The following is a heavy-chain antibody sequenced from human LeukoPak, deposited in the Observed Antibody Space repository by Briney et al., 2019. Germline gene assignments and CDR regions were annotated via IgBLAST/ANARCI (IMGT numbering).Heavy chain of an antibody. CDR2: ISGSGGST. Sequence: GGSLRLSCGGAGFTFSRYALSWVRQAPGKGLEWVSAISGSGGSTYYADSVKGRFTISRDNSKNTLYLQMNSLRAEDTAVYYCAKTDYGDYGDYWGQGTLVTVSS. CDR1: GFTFSRYA. D-gene: IGHD4-17*01. V-gene: IGHV3-23*01. J-gene: IGHJ4*02. CDR3: AKTDYGDYGDY.